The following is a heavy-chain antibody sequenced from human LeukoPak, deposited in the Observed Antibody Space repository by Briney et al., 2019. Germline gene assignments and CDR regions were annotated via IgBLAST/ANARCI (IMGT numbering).Heavy chain of an antibody. Sequence: SETLSLTCTVSGGSIISSSSSSYYWGWIRQPPGKGLEWIGSIYYSGSTFYNPSLKSRVTMSVDTSKNQFSLKLSSVTAADTAVYYCARPSGDCSRTSCRTDYWGQGTLVTVSS. CDR2: IYYSGST. CDR1: GGSIISSSSSSYY. J-gene: IGHJ4*02. CDR3: ARPSGDCSRTSCRTDY. V-gene: IGHV4-39*01. D-gene: IGHD2-2*01.